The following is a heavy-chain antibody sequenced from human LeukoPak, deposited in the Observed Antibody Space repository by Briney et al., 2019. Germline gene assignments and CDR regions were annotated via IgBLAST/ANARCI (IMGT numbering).Heavy chain of an antibody. J-gene: IGHJ3*02. CDR1: GFTFSSYA. CDR2: ISGSGGST. Sequence: GRSLRLSCAASGFTFSSYAMSWVRQAPGKRLEWVSAISGSGGSTYYADSVKGRFTISRDKSKNTLYLQMNSLRAEDTAVYYCARDRPRAYYYDSSGYNDAFDIWGQGTMVTVSS. D-gene: IGHD3-22*01. CDR3: ARDRPRAYYYDSSGYNDAFDI. V-gene: IGHV3-23*01.